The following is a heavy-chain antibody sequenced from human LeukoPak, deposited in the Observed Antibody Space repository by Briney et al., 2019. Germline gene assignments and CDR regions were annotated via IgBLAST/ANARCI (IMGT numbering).Heavy chain of an antibody. Sequence: SETLSLTCTVSGGSSSNSNYYWSWIRLPPGKELEWIASINYGGTTYYNPSLKSRVTISVDTSKSQFSLRLSSVTAADTAVYLCARYVVYGSGKYYFDYWGQGSLVTVSS. J-gene: IGHJ4*02. CDR2: INYGGTT. CDR3: ARYVVYGSGKYYFDY. V-gene: IGHV4-39*01. CDR1: GGSSSNSNYY. D-gene: IGHD3-10*01.